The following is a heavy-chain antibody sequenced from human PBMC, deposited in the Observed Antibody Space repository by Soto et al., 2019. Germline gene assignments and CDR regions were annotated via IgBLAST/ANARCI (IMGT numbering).Heavy chain of an antibody. D-gene: IGHD2-2*01. Sequence: GGSRRLSCAASGFSFSSYWMHWVRQPPGKGLVWVSRIKTDWSSTSYADPVKGRFTISRDNAKNTLYLQMNSLRAEDTAVYYCTRELVEMGTINLYGMDVWGQGTTVTVSS. CDR3: TRELVEMGTINLYGMDV. J-gene: IGHJ6*02. CDR2: IKTDWSST. CDR1: GFSFSSYW. V-gene: IGHV3-74*01.